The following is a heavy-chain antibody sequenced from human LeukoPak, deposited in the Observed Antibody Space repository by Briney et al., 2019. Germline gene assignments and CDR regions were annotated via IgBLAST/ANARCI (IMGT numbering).Heavy chain of an antibody. CDR2: IIPIFGTA. D-gene: IGHD2/OR15-2a*01. Sequence: SVKVSCKASGGTVSSYAISWVRQAPGQGLEWMGGIIPIFGTANYAQKFQGRVTITADKSTSTAYMELRSLRSDDTAVYYCARADHYFNYMDVWGKGTTVTISS. CDR1: GGTVSSYA. J-gene: IGHJ6*03. CDR3: ARADHYFNYMDV. V-gene: IGHV1-69*06.